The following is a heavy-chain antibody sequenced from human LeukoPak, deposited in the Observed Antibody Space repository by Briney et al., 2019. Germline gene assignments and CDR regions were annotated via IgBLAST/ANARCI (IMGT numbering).Heavy chain of an antibody. CDR2: IYSDNT. CDR3: AGRDSSGWSRWDFRYMDV. V-gene: IGHV3-23*03. Sequence: GGSLRLSCAASGFTFSTYAMSWVRQAPGKGLEWVSFIYSDNTHYSDSVKGRFTISRDNSKNTLYLQMNSLRAEDTAVYYCAGRDSSGWSRWDFRYMDVWGKGTTVTVSS. CDR1: GFTFSTYA. J-gene: IGHJ6*03. D-gene: IGHD6-19*01.